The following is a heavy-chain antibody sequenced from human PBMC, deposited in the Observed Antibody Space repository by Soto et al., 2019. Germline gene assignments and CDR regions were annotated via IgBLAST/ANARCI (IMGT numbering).Heavy chain of an antibody. CDR1: GFTFSYYW. J-gene: IGHJ3*01. V-gene: IGHV3-74*01. Sequence: EVQLLESGGGLVQPGESLRLSCAASGFTFSYYWMHWVRQAPGMGLVWVSRIHSDGSSTTYADSVKGRFTISRDNARNTLYLQMNSLRAEDTAVYYCARGDRGAFDLWGPGTVLTVSS. D-gene: IGHD1-26*01. CDR3: ARGDRGAFDL. CDR2: IHSDGSST.